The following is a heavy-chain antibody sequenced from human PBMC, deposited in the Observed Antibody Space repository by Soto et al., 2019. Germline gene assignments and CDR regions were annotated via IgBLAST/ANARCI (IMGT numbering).Heavy chain of an antibody. CDR2: ISAYNGNT. J-gene: IGHJ4*02. CDR3: AKDGGDYPHYLDY. V-gene: IGHV1-18*01. D-gene: IGHD4-17*01. Sequence: ASVKVSCKASGYTFTRYGISCVRQAPGQGLEWMGWISAYNGNTNYAQKFQGRVSMTTDTATSTAYMELRSLRSDDTAVYYCAKDGGDYPHYLDYWGQGILVTVSS. CDR1: GYTFTRYG.